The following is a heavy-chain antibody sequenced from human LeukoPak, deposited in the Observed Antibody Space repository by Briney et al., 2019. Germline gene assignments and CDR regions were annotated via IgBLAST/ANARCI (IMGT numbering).Heavy chain of an antibody. CDR2: IYYSGST. J-gene: IGHJ3*02. CDR3: ARRRGATGPQTFDI. D-gene: IGHD1-26*01. Sequence: KSSETLSLTCTVSGGSISSSSYYWGWIRQPPGKGLEWIGSIYYSGSTYYNPSLKSRVTISVDTSKNQFSLKLSSVTAADTAVYYCARRRGATGPQTFDIWGQGTMVTVSS. V-gene: IGHV4-39*01. CDR1: GGSISSSSYY.